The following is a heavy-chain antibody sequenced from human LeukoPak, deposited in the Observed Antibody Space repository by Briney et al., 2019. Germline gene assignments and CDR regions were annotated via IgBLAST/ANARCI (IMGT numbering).Heavy chain of an antibody. J-gene: IGHJ4*02. V-gene: IGHV3-23*01. Sequence: PGGSLRLSCAASGFTLSSYAMSWVRQAAGKGLEWVSAIIDTGNTYHADSVKGRFTISRDNSKNTLYLQMNSLRAEDTAVYYCAKEDGSGWLDYWGQGTLVTVSS. CDR1: GFTLSSYA. CDR2: IIDTGNT. CDR3: AKEDGSGWLDY. D-gene: IGHD6-19*01.